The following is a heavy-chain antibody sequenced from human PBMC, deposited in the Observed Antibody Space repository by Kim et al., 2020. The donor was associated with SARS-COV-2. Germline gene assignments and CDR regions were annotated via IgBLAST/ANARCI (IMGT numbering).Heavy chain of an antibody. V-gene: IGHV4-34*01. CDR1: GGSFSGYY. D-gene: IGHD6-13*01. J-gene: IGHJ6*01. CDR2: ISS. Sequence: SETLSLTCAVYGGSFSGYYWTWIRQPPGKGLEWIGEISSNYNPSLKSRVTISVDASKKQFSLNLTSVTAADTAVYYCARGRVAAAGTGAARHYFYGMDV. CDR3: ARGRVAAAGTGAARHYFYGMDV.